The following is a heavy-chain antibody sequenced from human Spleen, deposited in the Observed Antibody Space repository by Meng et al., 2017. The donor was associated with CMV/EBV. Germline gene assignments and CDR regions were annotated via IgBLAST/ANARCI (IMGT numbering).Heavy chain of an antibody. CDR1: GGSISSGDYY. CDR2: IYYSGST. D-gene: IGHD3-16*01. CDR3: ARSIRPAFDI. Sequence: SETLSLTCSVSGGSISSGDYYWSWIRQPPGKGLEWIGYIYYSGSTYYNPSLKSRVTISVDTSKNQFSLKLSSVTAADTAVYYCARSIRPAFDIWGQGTMVTVSS. V-gene: IGHV4-30-4*08. J-gene: IGHJ3*02.